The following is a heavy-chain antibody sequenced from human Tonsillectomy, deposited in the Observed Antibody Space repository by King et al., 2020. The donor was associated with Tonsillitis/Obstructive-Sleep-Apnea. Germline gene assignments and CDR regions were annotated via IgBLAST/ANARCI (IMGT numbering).Heavy chain of an antibody. CDR1: GFTFSSYA. V-gene: IGHV3-30*01. CDR2: ISYDGSNI. J-gene: IGHJ4*02. Sequence: VQLVQSGGGVVQPGRSLRLSCAASGFTFSSYAMHWVRQAPGKGLEWVAGISYDGSNIYYADSVKGRFTISRDNSKNTLYLQMNSLRAEDTAVYYCARSEDLKTVAFDYWGQGTLVTVSS. D-gene: IGHD4-11*01. CDR3: ARSEDLKTVAFDY.